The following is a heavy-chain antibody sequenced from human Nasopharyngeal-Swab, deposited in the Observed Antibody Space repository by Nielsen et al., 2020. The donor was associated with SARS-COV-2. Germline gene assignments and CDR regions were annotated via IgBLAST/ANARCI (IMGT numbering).Heavy chain of an antibody. CDR2: ITRSGNT. D-gene: IGHD2-2*01. CDR1: GVSFSGYH. CDR3: ARVNNGGGIVPASYSFFMDV. V-gene: IGHV4-34*01. Sequence: SETLSLTCSLNGVSFSGYHWGWIRQPPGKRLEWIGDITRSGNTNYNPALKSRVIMSVATSKDELSLKLTSVTAADTAIYFCARVNNGGGIVPASYSFFMDVWGKGTSVAVSS. J-gene: IGHJ6*03.